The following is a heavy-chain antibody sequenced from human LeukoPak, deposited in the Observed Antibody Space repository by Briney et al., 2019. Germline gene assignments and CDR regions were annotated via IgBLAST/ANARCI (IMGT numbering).Heavy chain of an antibody. CDR3: ARLVGYYSRGSCYHFDY. CDR1: GGSISSGDVY. Sequence: SQTLSLTCTVSGGSISSGDVYWSWIRQRTGKGLEWVGYIYYSGTTYYNPSLKSRASISVDTSKNQFSLKLSSVAAADTALYFCARLVGYYSRGSCYHFDYWGQGSLVTVSS. D-gene: IGHD2-15*01. J-gene: IGHJ4*02. V-gene: IGHV4-30-4*01. CDR2: IYYSGTT.